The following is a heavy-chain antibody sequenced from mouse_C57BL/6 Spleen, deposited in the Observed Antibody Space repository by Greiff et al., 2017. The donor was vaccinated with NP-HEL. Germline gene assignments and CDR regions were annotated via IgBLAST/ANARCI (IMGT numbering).Heavy chain of an antibody. Sequence: QVQLQQSGAELVRPGASVTLSCKASGYTFTDYEMHWVKQTPVHGLEWIGAIDPETGGTAYNQKFKGKAILTADKSSSTAYMELRSLTSEDSAVYYCTRSASSGYYFDYWGQGTTLTVSS. D-gene: IGHD3-2*02. CDR2: IDPETGGT. V-gene: IGHV1-15*01. CDR3: TRSASSGYYFDY. CDR1: GYTFTDYE. J-gene: IGHJ2*01.